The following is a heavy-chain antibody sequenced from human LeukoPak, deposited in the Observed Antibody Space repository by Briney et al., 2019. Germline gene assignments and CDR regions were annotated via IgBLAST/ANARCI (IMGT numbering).Heavy chain of an antibody. V-gene: IGHV1-18*01. CDR3: ARNIYYYDSSGYYADAFDI. CDR2: ISAYNGNT. CDR1: GYTFTSYG. D-gene: IGHD3-22*01. Sequence: ASVKVSCKASGYTFTSYGIGWVRQAPGQGLEWMGWISAYNGNTNYAQKLQGRVTMTTDTSTSTAYMELRSLRSDDTAVYYCARNIYYYDSSGYYADAFDIWGQGTMVTVSS. J-gene: IGHJ3*02.